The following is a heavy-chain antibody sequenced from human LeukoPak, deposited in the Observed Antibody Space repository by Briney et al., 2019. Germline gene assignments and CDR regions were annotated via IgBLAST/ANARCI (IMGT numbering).Heavy chain of an antibody. V-gene: IGHV4-59*01. J-gene: IGHJ3*02. D-gene: IGHD1-14*01. CDR1: GDSINNYY. CDR3: ARYRNEALFAFDI. CDR2: IYYSGST. Sequence: KPSETLSLTCTFSGDSINNYYWSWIRQPPWKGLEWIGYIYYSGSTNYNPSLKSRVTISVDTSKNQFSLKLNSVTAADTAVYYCARYRNEALFAFDIWGQGTMVTVSS.